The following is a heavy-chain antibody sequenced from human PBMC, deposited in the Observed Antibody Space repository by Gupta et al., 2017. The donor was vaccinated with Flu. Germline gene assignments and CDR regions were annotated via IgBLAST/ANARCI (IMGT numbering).Heavy chain of an antibody. J-gene: IGHJ4*02. CDR2: ISYNGAT. V-gene: IGHV4-59*11. Sequence: QVQLQESGPRLVKPSETLSLSCTVSGGSIGSHYWSWTRQAPGKGLEWIGYISYNGATNYNPSLSSRITISADTSQNLFSLQVTSVTAADTAVYYCARGVGSDWGPKNFDSWGQGSQVTVSS. D-gene: IGHD3-16*01. CDR1: GGSIGSHY. CDR3: ARGVGSDWGPKNFDS.